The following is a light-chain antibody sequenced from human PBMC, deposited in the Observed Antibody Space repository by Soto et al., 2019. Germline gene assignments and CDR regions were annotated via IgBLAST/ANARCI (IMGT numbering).Light chain of an antibody. CDR2: DAS. Sequence: EIVLKQSPDTLSLSQGERATLSCRASQSVSSYLAWYQQKPGQAPRLLIYDASNRATGIPARFSGSGSGTDFTLTISSLEPEDFAVYYCQQRSNWPPTFGQGTKVDI. J-gene: IGKJ1*01. CDR1: QSVSSY. CDR3: QQRSNWPPT. V-gene: IGKV3-11*01.